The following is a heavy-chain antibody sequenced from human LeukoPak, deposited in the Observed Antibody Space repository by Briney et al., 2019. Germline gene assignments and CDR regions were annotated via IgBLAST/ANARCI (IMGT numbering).Heavy chain of an antibody. Sequence: GGSLRLSCAASGFTVSTKYMSWVRQAPGKGLEWVSVIYSGGSTYYTASVKGRFTISRDNSKNTLYLQMNSLRAEDTAVYYCARTLMQWLAVNYYYMDVWGKGTTVTVSS. V-gene: IGHV3-53*05. J-gene: IGHJ6*03. CDR1: GFTVSTKY. CDR3: ARTLMQWLAVNYYYMDV. D-gene: IGHD6-19*01. CDR2: IYSGGST.